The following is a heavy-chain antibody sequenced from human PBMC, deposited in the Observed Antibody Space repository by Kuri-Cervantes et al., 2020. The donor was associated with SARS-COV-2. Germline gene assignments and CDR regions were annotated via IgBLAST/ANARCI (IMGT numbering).Heavy chain of an antibody. V-gene: IGHV3-21*01. CDR3: ARAPRMXATGDAFDI. J-gene: IGHJ3*02. CDR1: GFTXXSYA. Sequence: GGSLRXXXAXXGFTXXSYAMXWVRXXPGXXLEWXXSISXXSSYXXYADSXKGRXXXSRXXAXXSLYLQXXXXRAXXTAVXYCARAPRMXATGDAFDIWGQGTMVTVSS. CDR2: ISXXSSYX. D-gene: IGHD1-26*01.